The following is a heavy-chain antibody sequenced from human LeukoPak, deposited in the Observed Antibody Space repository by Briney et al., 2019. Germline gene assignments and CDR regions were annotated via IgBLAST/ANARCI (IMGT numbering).Heavy chain of an antibody. CDR1: GFTVSSNY. D-gene: IGHD3-10*01. Sequence: GGSLRLSCAASGFTVSSNYMSWVRQAPGKGLEWVSAISGSGGSTYYADSVKGRFTISRDNSKNTLYLQMNSLRAEDTAVYYCAKSLWFGELYVGEYYFDYWGQGTLVTVSS. CDR3: AKSLWFGELYVGEYYFDY. J-gene: IGHJ4*02. V-gene: IGHV3-23*01. CDR2: ISGSGGST.